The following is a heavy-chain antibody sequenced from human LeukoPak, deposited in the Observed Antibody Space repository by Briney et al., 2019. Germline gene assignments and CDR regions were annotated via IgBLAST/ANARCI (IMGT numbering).Heavy chain of an antibody. J-gene: IGHJ4*02. D-gene: IGHD3-22*01. CDR3: ARDVGYDSSGPSSY. CDR2: IWYDGSNK. V-gene: IGHV3-33*01. CDR1: GFTFSSYG. Sequence: GGSLRLSCAASGFTFSSYGMHWVRQAPGKGLEWVAVIWYDGSNKYYAASVKGRFTISRDNSKNTLYLQMNSLRAKDTAVYYCARDVGYDSSGPSSYWGQGTLVTVSS.